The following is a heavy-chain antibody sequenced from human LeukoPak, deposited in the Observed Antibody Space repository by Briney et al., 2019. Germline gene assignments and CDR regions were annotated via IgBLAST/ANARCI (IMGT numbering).Heavy chain of an antibody. CDR2: IRSKANSYAT. V-gene: IGHV3-73*01. Sequence: PGGSLRLSCAASGFTFSGSAMHWVRQASGKGLEWVGRIRSKANSYATAYAASVKGRFTISRDDSKNTAYLRMNSLKTEDTAVYYCTRHNRYSGVFDYWGQGTLVTVSS. J-gene: IGHJ4*02. CDR3: TRHNRYSGVFDY. CDR1: GFTFSGSA. D-gene: IGHD3-10*01.